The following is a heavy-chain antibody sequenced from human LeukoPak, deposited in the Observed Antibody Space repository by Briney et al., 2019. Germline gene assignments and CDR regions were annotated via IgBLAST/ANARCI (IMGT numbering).Heavy chain of an antibody. CDR3: ASLKGTGSGRPCYYYGMNV. J-gene: IGHJ6*01. D-gene: IGHD3-10*01. Sequence: SETLSLTCTVSRGSISSYYWGWVRQPPGKGLGGIGHIYYSGGTNYNHSDKSQVTISVDTSKNKFSLKLSSVTAADKAVSDCASLKGTGSGRPCYYYGMNVWGHGTTVTVSS. CDR1: RGSISSYY. V-gene: IGHV4-59*01. CDR2: IYYSGGT.